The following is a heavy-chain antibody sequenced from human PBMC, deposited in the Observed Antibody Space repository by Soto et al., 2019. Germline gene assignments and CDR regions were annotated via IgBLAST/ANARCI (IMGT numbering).Heavy chain of an antibody. V-gene: IGHV1-69*05. D-gene: IGHD2-2*01. J-gene: IGHJ6*02. CDR3: ARHDCISSSCYYYYYYSMDV. Sequence: QDQLVQSGAEVKKPGSSVKVSCKTSGGTFSSYAISWVRQAPGQGLEWRGGVIPIFDTANYAQRFQGRVTITSDEPTSTAYMELRSLRSEETPVYYCARHDCISSSCYYYYYYSMDVWGQGTTVTVSS. CDR2: VIPIFDTA. CDR1: GGTFSSYA.